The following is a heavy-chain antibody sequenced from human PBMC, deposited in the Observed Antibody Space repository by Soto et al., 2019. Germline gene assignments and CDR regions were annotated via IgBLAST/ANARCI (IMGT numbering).Heavy chain of an antibody. D-gene: IGHD2-2*01. V-gene: IGHV3-30*18. Sequence: PGGSLRLSCAASGFTFSGYGMHWVRQAPGKGLEWVTLISYDGGNKYYADSVKGRFSISRDNSRNTLYLQMNSLRPEDAAVYYCVKSLGFCSSSSCSRDYYYYYGMDVWGQGTTVTVSS. CDR1: GFTFSGYG. CDR3: VKSLGFCSSSSCSRDYYYYYGMDV. J-gene: IGHJ6*02. CDR2: ISYDGGNK.